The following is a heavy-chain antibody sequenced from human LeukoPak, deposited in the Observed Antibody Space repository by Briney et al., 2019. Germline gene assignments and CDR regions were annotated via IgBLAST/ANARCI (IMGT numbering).Heavy chain of an antibody. D-gene: IGHD3-22*01. J-gene: IGHJ3*02. CDR1: GYSFTSYW. CDR3: ARSRAYYYDSSGYSDAFDI. CDR2: IYPGDSDT. V-gene: IGHV5-51*01. Sequence: GESLKISCKGSGYSFTSYWIGWVRQMPGRGLEWMGIIYPGDSDTRYSPSFQGQVTISADKSISTAYLQWSSLKASDTAMYYCARSRAYYYDSSGYSDAFDIWGQGTMVTVSS.